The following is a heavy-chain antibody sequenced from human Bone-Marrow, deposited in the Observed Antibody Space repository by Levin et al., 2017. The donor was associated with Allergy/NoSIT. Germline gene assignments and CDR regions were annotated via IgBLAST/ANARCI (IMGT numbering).Heavy chain of an antibody. CDR1: GFTASDKY. V-gene: IGHV3-72*01. D-gene: IGHD3-22*01. Sequence: GGSLRLSCAASGFTASDKYMDWVRQAPGKGLEWIGRSRHKGYSFSTEYAASVRGRFTISRDESKNSLILQMNGLKTEDTAVYYCAKAAYFDSNGAFPDVWGQGTLVTVSS. J-gene: IGHJ4*02. CDR2: SRHKGYSFST. CDR3: AKAAYFDSNGAFPDV.